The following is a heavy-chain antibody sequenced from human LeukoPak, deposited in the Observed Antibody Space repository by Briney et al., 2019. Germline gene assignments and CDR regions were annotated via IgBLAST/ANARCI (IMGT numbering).Heavy chain of an antibody. CDR3: AKDGNYYYDSSGYYDGNAFDI. Sequence: GGSLRLSCAVSGFTFSDRYMDWFRQAPGKGLEWVSAISGSGGSTYYADSVKGRFTISRDNSKNTLYLQMNSLRAEDTAVYYCAKDGNYYYDSSGYYDGNAFDIWGQGTMVTVSS. D-gene: IGHD3-22*01. CDR1: GFTFSDRY. J-gene: IGHJ3*02. CDR2: ISGSGGST. V-gene: IGHV3-23*01.